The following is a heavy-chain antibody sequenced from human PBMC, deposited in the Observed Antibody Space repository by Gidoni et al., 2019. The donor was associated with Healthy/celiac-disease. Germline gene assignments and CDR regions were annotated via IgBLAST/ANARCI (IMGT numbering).Heavy chain of an antibody. CDR3: AKVGDIVVVPAAILWWANFDY. Sequence: EVQLLESGGGLVQTGGCLRLSCEAAGFHCSSYARSWVRQAPGKGLEWVSAISGSGGSTYYADSVKGRFTISRDNSKHTLYLQMNSLRAEDTAVYYCAKVGDIVVVPAAILWWANFDYWGQGTLVTVSS. CDR2: ISGSGGST. J-gene: IGHJ4*02. V-gene: IGHV3-23*01. D-gene: IGHD2-2*02. CDR1: GFHCSSYA.